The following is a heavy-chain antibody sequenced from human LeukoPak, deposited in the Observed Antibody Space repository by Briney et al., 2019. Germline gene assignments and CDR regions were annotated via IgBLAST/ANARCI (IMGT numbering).Heavy chain of an antibody. CDR3: ASGGLHDPDFDY. J-gene: IGHJ4*02. CDR1: GGTFSIYA. Sequence: ASVKVSCKASGGTFSIYAISWVRQAPGQGLEWMGGIIPIFGTANYAQKFQGRVTITADKSTSTAYMELSSLRSEDTAVYYCASGGLHDPDFDYWGQGTLVTVSS. CDR2: IIPIFGTA. D-gene: IGHD4-11*01. V-gene: IGHV1-69*06.